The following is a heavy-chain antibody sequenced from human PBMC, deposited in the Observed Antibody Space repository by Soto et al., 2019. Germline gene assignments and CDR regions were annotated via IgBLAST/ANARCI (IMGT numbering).Heavy chain of an antibody. CDR2: ISYDGSNK. D-gene: IGHD6-19*01. CDR1: GFTFSSYA. V-gene: IGHV3-30-3*01. CDR3: ARDEYSSGWYPKYFQH. Sequence: QVQLVESGGGVVQPGRSLRLSCAASGFTFSSYAMHWVRQAPGKGLEWVAVISYDGSNKYYADSVKGRFTISRDNSKNTLYLQMNSLRAEDTAVYYCARDEYSSGWYPKYFQHWGQGTLVTVSS. J-gene: IGHJ1*01.